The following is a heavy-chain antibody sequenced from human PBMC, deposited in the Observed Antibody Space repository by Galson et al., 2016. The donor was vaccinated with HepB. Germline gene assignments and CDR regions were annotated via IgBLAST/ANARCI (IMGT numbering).Heavy chain of an antibody. CDR2: VSPSGGEE. D-gene: IGHD4-11*01. V-gene: IGHV3-7*02. CDR1: GFTFTNYW. Sequence: SLRLSCAASGFTFTNYWMNWVRQTPGKGLEWVSNVSPSGGEEYYADSVKVRFTISRDNAGTSLFLHMNSLRVADTAVYYCAATTVGSGGTRRFDHWGHGILVTVSS. J-gene: IGHJ4*03. CDR3: AATTVGSGGTRRFDH.